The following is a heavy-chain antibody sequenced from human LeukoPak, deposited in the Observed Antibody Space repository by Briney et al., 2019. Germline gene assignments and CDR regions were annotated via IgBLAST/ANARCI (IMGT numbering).Heavy chain of an antibody. CDR2: ISYDGSNK. CDR3: AKPGGSRSYYGRHEPFY. D-gene: IGHD3-10*01. V-gene: IGHV3-30*18. CDR1: GYTFTSYG. J-gene: IGHJ4*02. Sequence: GRSVRLSCKASGYTFTSYGMNWVRQAPGKGLEWVAVISYDGSNKYYADSVKGRFTISRDNSKNTLYLQMNSLRAEDTAVYYCAKPGGSRSYYGRHEPFYWGQGTLVTVAS.